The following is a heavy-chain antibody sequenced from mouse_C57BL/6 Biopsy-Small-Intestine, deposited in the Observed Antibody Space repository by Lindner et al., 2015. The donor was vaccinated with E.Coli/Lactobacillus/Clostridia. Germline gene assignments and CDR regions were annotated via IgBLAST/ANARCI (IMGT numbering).Heavy chain of an antibody. V-gene: IGHV1-18*01. J-gene: IGHJ2*01. CDR1: GYTFTDYN. CDR3: ARKGLWYYFDY. CDR2: INPNNGGT. Sequence: VQLQESGPELVKPGASVEIPCKASGYTFTDYNMDWVKQSHGKSLEWIGDINPNNGGTIYNQKFKGKATLTVDESSSTAYMELRSLTSEDTAVYYCARKGLWYYFDYWGQGTTLTVPS. D-gene: IGHD1-1*02.